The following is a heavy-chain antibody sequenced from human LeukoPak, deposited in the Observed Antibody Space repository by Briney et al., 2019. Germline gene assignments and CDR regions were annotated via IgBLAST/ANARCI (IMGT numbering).Heavy chain of an antibody. J-gene: IGHJ4*02. D-gene: IGHD4-17*01. V-gene: IGHV4-39*01. CDR3: ASLGDNDY. CDR2: IYYSGST. CDR1: VGSISISSYY. Sequence: PSETLSLTCTVSVGSISISSYYWGWVRQPPGKGLEWIGSIYYSGSTYYNPSLKSRVTISVDTAKNQFSLKLSSVTAADTAVYYCASLGDNDYWGQGTLVSVSS.